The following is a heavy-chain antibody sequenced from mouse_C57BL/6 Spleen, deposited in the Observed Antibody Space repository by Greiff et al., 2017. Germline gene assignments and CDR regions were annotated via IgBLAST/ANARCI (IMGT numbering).Heavy chain of an antibody. V-gene: IGHV1-82*01. Sequence: VQLQQSGPELVKPGASVKISCKASGYAFSSSWMNWVKQRPGKGLEWIGRIYPGDGDTNYNGKFKGKATLTADTSSSTAYMQLSSLTSEDSAVYFCAREDYSNLDYWGQGTTLTVSS. D-gene: IGHD2-5*01. CDR1: GYAFSSSW. CDR2: IYPGDGDT. J-gene: IGHJ2*01. CDR3: AREDYSNLDY.